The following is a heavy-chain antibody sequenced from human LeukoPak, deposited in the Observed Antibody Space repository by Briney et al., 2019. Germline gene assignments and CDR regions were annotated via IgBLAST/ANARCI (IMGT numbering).Heavy chain of an antibody. J-gene: IGHJ4*02. D-gene: IGHD6-19*01. CDR1: GVTFSRYA. CDR2: VSTDGDT. CDR3: ARSRSGSVAGTSDY. Sequence: GGALRLSCAASGVTFSRYAMSWVRQAPGKGLEWVSSVSTDGDTYYTDSVKGRFTISRYTSMNTLFLQMTSLGAEDTALYYCARSRSGSVAGTSDYWGQGTLVIVSS. V-gene: IGHV3-23*01.